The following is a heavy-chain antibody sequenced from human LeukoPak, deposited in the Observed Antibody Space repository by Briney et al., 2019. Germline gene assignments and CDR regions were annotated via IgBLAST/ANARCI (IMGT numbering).Heavy chain of an antibody. J-gene: IGHJ1*01. CDR2: ISGDGGST. CDR3: AKAGYSSGWTAEYFQH. D-gene: IGHD6-19*01. V-gene: IGHV3-43*02. CDR1: GFTFDDYA. Sequence: GGSLRLSCAASGFTFDDYAMHWVRQAPGKGLEWVSLISGDGGSTYYADSVKGRFTISRDNSKNSLYLQMNSLRTEDTALYYCAKAGYSSGWTAEYFQHWGQGTLVTVSS.